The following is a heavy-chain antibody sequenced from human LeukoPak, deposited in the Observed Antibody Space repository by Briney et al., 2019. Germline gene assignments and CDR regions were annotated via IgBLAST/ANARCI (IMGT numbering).Heavy chain of an antibody. Sequence: GGSLRLSCAASGFTFTDYWMSWVRQAPGKGLEWVAFIRKRGNETNYVDSVKGRFTITRDNARNSLFLQMNSLRAEDTAVYYCAREDGYCSGGNCYSYFVSWGQGTLVTVSS. D-gene: IGHD2-15*01. V-gene: IGHV3-7*01. CDR2: IRKRGNET. J-gene: IGHJ4*02. CDR1: GFTFTDYW. CDR3: AREDGYCSGGNCYSYFVS.